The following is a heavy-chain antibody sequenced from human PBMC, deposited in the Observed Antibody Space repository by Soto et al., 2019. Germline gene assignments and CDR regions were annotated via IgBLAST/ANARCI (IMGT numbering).Heavy chain of an antibody. Sequence: PSLTCTVSGGSISSGGYYWSWIRQHPGKGLEWIGYIYYSGSTYYNPSLKGRVTISVDTSKNQFSLKLSSVTAADTAVYYCARAIVVVITTGGWFDPWGQGTLVTVSS. CDR3: ARAIVVVITTGGWFDP. CDR2: IYYSGST. V-gene: IGHV4-31*03. J-gene: IGHJ5*02. CDR1: GGSISSGGYY. D-gene: IGHD3-22*01.